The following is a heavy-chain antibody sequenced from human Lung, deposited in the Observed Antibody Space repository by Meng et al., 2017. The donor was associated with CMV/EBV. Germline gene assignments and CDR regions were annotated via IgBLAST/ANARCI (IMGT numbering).Heavy chain of an antibody. CDR1: GYTFTNYY. Sequence: QVQLVQSGVEVNKPGASVKVSCKASGYTFTNYYMHRWRQAPGQGLEWMGAINPSGGSTNYAQKFQGRLTMTRETSTSTVYMELSSLRSEDTAVYYCARGDGGNGSDYWGQGTLVTVSS. CDR2: INPSGGST. J-gene: IGHJ4*02. D-gene: IGHD4-23*01. V-gene: IGHV1-46*01. CDR3: ARGDGGNGSDY.